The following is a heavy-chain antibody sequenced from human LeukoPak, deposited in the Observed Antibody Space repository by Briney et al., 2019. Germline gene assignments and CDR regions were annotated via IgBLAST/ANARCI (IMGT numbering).Heavy chain of an antibody. D-gene: IGHD6-13*01. CDR3: AKRKGYSSSWYLDTFDI. V-gene: IGHV3-21*01. J-gene: IGHJ3*02. CDR2: ISSSSTYI. Sequence: GGSLRLSCAASGFTFSTYSMNWVRQAPGKGLEWVSSISSSSTYIYYADSVKGRFTISRDNAKNSLYLQMNSLRAEDTAVYYCAKRKGYSSSWYLDTFDIWGQGTMVTVSS. CDR1: GFTFSTYS.